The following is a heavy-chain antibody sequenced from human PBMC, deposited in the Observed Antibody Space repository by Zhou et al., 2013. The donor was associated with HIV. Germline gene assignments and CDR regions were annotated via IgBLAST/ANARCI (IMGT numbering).Heavy chain of an antibody. CDR3: ARQYCSSTTCYNYYMDV. J-gene: IGHJ6*03. CDR1: GDSISRHY. CDR2: IHYSGST. Sequence: QVQLQESGPGLVKPSEALSLTCTVSGDSISRHYWTWIRQSPGKGLEWIGYIHYSGSTTYNPSLKSRVTISVGTSKNQFSLKLSSVTTADTAVYFCARQYCSSTTCYNYYMDVWGKGTTVTVS. D-gene: IGHD2-2*01. V-gene: IGHV4-59*11.